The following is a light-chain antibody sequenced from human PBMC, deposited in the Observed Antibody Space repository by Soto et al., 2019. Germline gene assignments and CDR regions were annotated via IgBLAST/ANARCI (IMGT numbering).Light chain of an antibody. J-gene: IGLJ2*01. CDR1: SSDVGSYNL. CDR3: QSYDGGLGVSKI. V-gene: IGLV2-23*01. Sequence: QSALTQPASVSGSPGQSITISCTGTSSDVGSYNLVSWYQQHPGKAPKLMIYEGSKRPSGVSNRFSGSKSGNTASLTISGLQAEDEADYYCQSYDGGLGVSKIFGGGTKVTVL. CDR2: EGS.